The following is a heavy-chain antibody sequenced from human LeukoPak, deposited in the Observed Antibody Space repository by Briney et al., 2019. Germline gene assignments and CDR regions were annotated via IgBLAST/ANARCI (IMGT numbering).Heavy chain of an antibody. J-gene: IGHJ4*02. D-gene: IGHD2-15*01. V-gene: IGHV4-34*01. Sequence: PSETLSLTCAVYGGSFSGYYWSWIRQPPGKGLEWIGEINHSGSTNYNPSLKSRVTISVGTSKNQFSLKLSSVTAADTAVYYCARGGTLLLEDIVVVVAAIGWEYYFAYWGQGTLVTVSS. CDR3: ARGGTLLLEDIVVVVAAIGWEYYFAY. CDR2: INHSGST. CDR1: GGSFSGYY.